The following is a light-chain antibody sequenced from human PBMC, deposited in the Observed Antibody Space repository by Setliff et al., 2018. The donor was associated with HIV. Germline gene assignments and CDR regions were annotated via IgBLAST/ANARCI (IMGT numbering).Light chain of an antibody. CDR1: SSDVGSYNL. Sequence: QSVLTQPASVSGSPGQSIPISCTGTSSDVGSYNLVSWYQQHPGKAPKLMIYEVTKRPSGVSNRFSGSKSGNTASLTISGLQAEDEADYYCSSYTSSSTYVFGTGTKVTVL. J-gene: IGLJ1*01. CDR2: EVT. CDR3: SSYTSSSTYV. V-gene: IGLV2-14*02.